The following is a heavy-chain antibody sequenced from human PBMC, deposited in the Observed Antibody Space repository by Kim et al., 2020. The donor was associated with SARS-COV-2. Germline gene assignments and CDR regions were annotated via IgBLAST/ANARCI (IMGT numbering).Heavy chain of an antibody. V-gene: IGHV3-15*01. CDR2: IKSKTDGGTI. CDR3: TTGTRPY. J-gene: IGHJ4*02. D-gene: IGHD3-10*01. CDR1: GLRFSNAW. Sequence: GGSLRLSCAASGLRFSNAWMSWVRQAPGKGLEWIGRIKSKTDGGTIDYIAPVEGRFTISRDDSKNTLYLQMNSLKTEDTADYYCTTGTRPYWGQGTLVTVSS.